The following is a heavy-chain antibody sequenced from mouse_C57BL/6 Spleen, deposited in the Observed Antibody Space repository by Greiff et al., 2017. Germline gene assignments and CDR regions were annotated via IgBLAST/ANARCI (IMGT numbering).Heavy chain of an antibody. J-gene: IGHJ4*01. CDR2: IYPGSGNT. V-gene: IGHV1-66*01. CDR3: ARRNLLLPIGAMDY. Sequence: QVQLQQSGPELVKPGASVKISCKASGYSFTSYYIHWVKQRPGQGLEWIGWIYPGSGNTKYNEKFKGKATLTADTSSSTAYMQLSSLTSEDSAVYYCARRNLLLPIGAMDYWGQGTSVTVSS. CDR1: GYSFTSYY. D-gene: IGHD1-1*01.